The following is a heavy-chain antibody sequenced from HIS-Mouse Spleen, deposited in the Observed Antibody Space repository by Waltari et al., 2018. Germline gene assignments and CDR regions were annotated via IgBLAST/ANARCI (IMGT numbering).Heavy chain of an antibody. V-gene: IGHV1-8*01. Sequence: QVQLVQSGAEVKKPGASVKVYCKATGYTFTSYDITQVRQATGQGLEWMGWMNPNSGNTGYAQKFQGRVTMTRNTSISTAYMELSSLRSEDTAVYYCARGHDYSNYFDYWGQGTLVTVSS. CDR2: MNPNSGNT. J-gene: IGHJ4*02. CDR3: ARGHDYSNYFDY. D-gene: IGHD4-4*01. CDR1: GYTFTSYD.